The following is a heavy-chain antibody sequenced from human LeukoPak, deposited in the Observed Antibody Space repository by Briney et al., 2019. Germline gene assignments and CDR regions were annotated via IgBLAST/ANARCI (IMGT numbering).Heavy chain of an antibody. CDR1: GYTFTNYY. CDR3: ARVSKAELYHAFDI. J-gene: IGHJ3*02. Sequence: GASVKVSCKASGYTFTNYYMHWVRQAPGQGLEWMGIINSSGGDTNYAQKFEGRVTMTRDMSTSTVYMELSSLRSEDTAIYYCARVSKAELYHAFDIWGQGTMVTVSS. CDR2: INSSGGDT. D-gene: IGHD2-2*01. V-gene: IGHV1-46*01.